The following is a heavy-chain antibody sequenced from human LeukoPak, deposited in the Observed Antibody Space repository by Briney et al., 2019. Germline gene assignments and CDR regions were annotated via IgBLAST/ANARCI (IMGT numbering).Heavy chain of an antibody. D-gene: IGHD5-24*01. CDR1: GYSFTNYW. Sequence: GQSLKISCKGSGYSFTNYWIGWVRQMPGKGLEWMGIIYPGNSATRYSPSFQGQVTISADKSISTAYLQCSSLKASDTAMYFCARVAGDGYPDYWGQGTLVTVSA. CDR2: IYPGNSAT. J-gene: IGHJ4*02. CDR3: ARVAGDGYPDY. V-gene: IGHV5-51*01.